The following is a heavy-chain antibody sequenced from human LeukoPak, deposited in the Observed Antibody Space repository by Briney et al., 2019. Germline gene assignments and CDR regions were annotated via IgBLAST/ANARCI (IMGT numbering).Heavy chain of an antibody. D-gene: IGHD6-19*01. J-gene: IGHJ4*02. Sequence: ASVKVSCKASGYTFTRYAISWVRQAPGQGLEWMGWISTYNGDTNYAQNLQGGVTMTRDTSTSTAYMDLRGLRSDDTAVYYCARDPSNTSGRYIYFDSWSQGTLATVSS. V-gene: IGHV1-18*04. CDR1: GYTFTRYA. CDR2: ISTYNGDT. CDR3: ARDPSNTSGRYIYFDS.